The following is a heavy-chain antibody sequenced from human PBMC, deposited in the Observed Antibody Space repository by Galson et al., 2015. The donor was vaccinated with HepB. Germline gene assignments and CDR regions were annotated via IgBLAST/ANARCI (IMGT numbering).Heavy chain of an antibody. CDR2: ISGSGGST. V-gene: IGHV3-23*01. D-gene: IGHD5-12*01. Sequence: SLRLSCAASGFTFSSYAMSWVRQAPGKGLEWVSAISGSGGSTYYADSVKGRFTISRDNSKNTLYLQMNSLRAEDTAVYYCAKDLFGFDSGYDTPNYYYYYGMDVWGQGTTVTVSS. J-gene: IGHJ6*02. CDR1: GFTFSSYA. CDR3: AKDLFGFDSGYDTPNYYYYYGMDV.